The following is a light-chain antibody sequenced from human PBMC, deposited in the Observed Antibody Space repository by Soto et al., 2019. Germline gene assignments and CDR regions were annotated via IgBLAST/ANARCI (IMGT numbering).Light chain of an antibody. CDR2: DVN. CDR1: SSDIGGYDY. J-gene: IGLJ2*01. Sequence: QSALTQPASVSGSPGQSITLSCTGTSSDIGGYDYVSWYQRPPGKAPKLIIYDVNNRPSGVSNRFSGSKSGNTASLTISGLEAEDEDEYYCSSYASGSTHVVFGGGTKLTV. CDR3: SSYASGSTHVV. V-gene: IGLV2-14*01.